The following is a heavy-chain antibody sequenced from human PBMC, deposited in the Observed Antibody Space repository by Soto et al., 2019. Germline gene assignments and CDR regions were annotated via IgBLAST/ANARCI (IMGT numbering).Heavy chain of an antibody. CDR3: AREVYYDFRRGFNTPPYYFDD. V-gene: IGHV3-30-3*01. Sequence: QVQLVESGGGVVQPGRSLRLSCAASGFTFSRHTMHWVRQAPGKGLEWVAAISDDGSNTYYADSVEGRFTISRDNSKNTLYLEMNSLSSEGTAVHHWAREVYYDFRRGFNTPPYYFDDWGQGTLVTVSS. D-gene: IGHD3-3*01. CDR1: GFTFSRHT. CDR2: ISDDGSNT. J-gene: IGHJ4*02.